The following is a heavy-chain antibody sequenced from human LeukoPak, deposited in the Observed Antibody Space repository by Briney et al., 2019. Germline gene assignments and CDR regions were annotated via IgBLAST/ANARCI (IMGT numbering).Heavy chain of an antibody. CDR1: GFTFSDYN. V-gene: IGHV3-30*03. CDR3: ARDTGVNAFDI. Sequence: GGSLRLSCAASGFTFSDYNMNWLRQAPGKGLEWVAVIFYDGSNKYYADSVKGRFTISRDNSKNTLYLQMNSLRAEDTAVYYCARDTGVNAFDIWGQGTMVTVSS. CDR2: IFYDGSNK. D-gene: IGHD7-27*01. J-gene: IGHJ3*02.